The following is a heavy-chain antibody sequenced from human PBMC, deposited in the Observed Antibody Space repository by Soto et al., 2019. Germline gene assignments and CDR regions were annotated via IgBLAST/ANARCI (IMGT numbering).Heavy chain of an antibody. D-gene: IGHD3-10*01. Sequence: QVQLEQSGAEVKKPGSSVKVSCKASGGTLSDHGVAWLRQAPGQGLEWMGGTIPVFNTAKYAQKFQCRVTVTADKFTNIAYMELSSLRSEDTAFYFCARGVYGSRNYYTGPSAFDIWGQGTMVIVSS. V-gene: IGHV1-69*06. CDR2: TIPVFNTA. CDR1: GGTLSDHG. J-gene: IGHJ3*02. CDR3: ARGVYGSRNYYTGPSAFDI.